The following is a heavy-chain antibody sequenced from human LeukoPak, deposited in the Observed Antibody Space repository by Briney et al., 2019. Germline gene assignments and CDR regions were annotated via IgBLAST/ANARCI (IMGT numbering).Heavy chain of an antibody. CDR1: GYTFTSYG. CDR3: ARDLGAVAGTAAYFDY. J-gene: IGHJ4*02. V-gene: IGHV1-18*01. Sequence: ASVKVSCKASGYTFTSYGISWVRRASGQGLEWMGWISAYNGNTNYAQKLQGRVTMTTDTSTSTAYMELRSLRSDDTAVYCCARDLGAVAGTAAYFDYWGQGTLVTVSS. CDR2: ISAYNGNT. D-gene: IGHD6-19*01.